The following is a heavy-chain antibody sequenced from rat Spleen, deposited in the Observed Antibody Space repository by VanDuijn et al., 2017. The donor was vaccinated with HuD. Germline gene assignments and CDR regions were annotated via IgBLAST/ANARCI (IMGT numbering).Heavy chain of an antibody. CDR2: INSAGST. Sequence: VQLQESGPGLVKPSQSLSLTCSVTGYSITSSYRWNWIRKFPGNKLEWMGYINSAGSTNYNPSLKSRISITRDTSKNQFFLQVNSVTTEDTATYYCARDNNWNWFAYWGQGTLVTVSS. D-gene: IGHD1-10*01. J-gene: IGHJ3*01. CDR3: ARDNNWNWFAY. V-gene: IGHV3-3*01. CDR1: GYSITSSYR.